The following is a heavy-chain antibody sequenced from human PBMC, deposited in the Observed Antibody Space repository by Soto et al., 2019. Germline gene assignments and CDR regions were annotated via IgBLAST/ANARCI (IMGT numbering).Heavy chain of an antibody. Sequence: SETLSLTCTVSGGSISSYYWSWIRQPPGKGLEWIGYIYYSGSTNYNPSLKSRVTISVDTSKNQFSLKLSSVTAADTAVYYCARSYSNYNPYYYYYYGMDVWGQGTTVTV. CDR3: ARSYSNYNPYYYYYYGMDV. CDR2: IYYSGST. CDR1: GGSISSYY. D-gene: IGHD4-4*01. J-gene: IGHJ6*02. V-gene: IGHV4-59*01.